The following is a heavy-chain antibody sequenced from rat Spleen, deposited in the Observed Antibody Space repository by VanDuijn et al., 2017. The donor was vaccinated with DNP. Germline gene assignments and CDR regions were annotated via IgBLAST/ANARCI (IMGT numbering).Heavy chain of an antibody. CDR2: TNYAGGST. V-gene: IGHV5-22*01. D-gene: IGHD1-12*02. J-gene: IGHJ2*01. CDR1: GFTFSDYY. CDR3: VRPHDYAGSYPRY. Sequence: EVKLVESGGGLVQPGRSLKLSCAASGFTFSDYYMAWVRQTPTKGLEWVAYTNYAGGSTYNGDSVRGRFTISRDNAKSTLYLQMNSLRSEDMATYYCVRPHDYAGSYPRYWGQGVMVTVSS.